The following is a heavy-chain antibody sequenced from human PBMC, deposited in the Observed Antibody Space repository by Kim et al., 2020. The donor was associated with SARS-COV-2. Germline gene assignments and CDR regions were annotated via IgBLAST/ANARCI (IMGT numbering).Heavy chain of an antibody. CDR2: IYYSGST. CDR3: ARVTTGIQLWLPAPNWFDP. J-gene: IGHJ5*02. V-gene: IGHV4-31*03. D-gene: IGHD5-18*01. Sequence: SETLSLTCTVSGGSISSGGYYWSWIRQHPGKGLEWIGYIYYSGSTYYNPSLKSRVTISVDTSKNQFSLKLSSVTAADTAVYYCARVTTGIQLWLPAPNWFDPWGQGTLVTVSS. CDR1: GGSISSGGYY.